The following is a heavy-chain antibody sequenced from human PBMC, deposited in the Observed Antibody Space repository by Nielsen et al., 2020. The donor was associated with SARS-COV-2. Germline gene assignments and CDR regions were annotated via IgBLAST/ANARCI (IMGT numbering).Heavy chain of an antibody. CDR3: ARDPPWGYGDYGEYGMDV. CDR1: GFTFSSYS. J-gene: IGHJ6*02. D-gene: IGHD4-17*01. Sequence: GESLKLSCAASGFTFSSYSMNWVRQAPGKGLEWVSSISSSSSYIYYADSVKGRFTISRDNAKNSLYLQMNSLRAEDTAVYYCARDPPWGYGDYGEYGMDVWGQGTTVTVSS. V-gene: IGHV3-21*01. CDR2: ISSSSSYI.